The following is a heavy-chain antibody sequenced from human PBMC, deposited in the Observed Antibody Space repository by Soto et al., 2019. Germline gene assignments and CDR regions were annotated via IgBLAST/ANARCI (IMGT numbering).Heavy chain of an antibody. Sequence: PSETLSLTCTVSGGSISSYYWSWIRQPPGKGLEWIGYIYYSGSTNYNPSLKSRVTISVDTSKNQFSLKLSSVTAADTAVYYCARGQSGYDILLSFIWFDPWGQGTLVTVSS. CDR2: IYYSGST. CDR3: ARGQSGYDILLSFIWFDP. D-gene: IGHD3-9*01. CDR1: GGSISSYY. J-gene: IGHJ5*02. V-gene: IGHV4-59*01.